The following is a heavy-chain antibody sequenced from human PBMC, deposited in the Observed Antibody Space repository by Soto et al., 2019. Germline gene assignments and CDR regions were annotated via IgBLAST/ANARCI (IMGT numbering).Heavy chain of an antibody. CDR1: GYTFTNYR. J-gene: IGHJ4*02. V-gene: IGHV1-18*01. CDR3: ARDRLPLGELSPGEY. CDR2: NR. D-gene: IGHD3-16*02. Sequence: GPVKVSCKASGYTFTNYRISWVRQAPGQGLEWMGYNRNYVQKFQGRVTMTTDTATSTAYMELRSLRSDDTAVYYCARDRLPLGELSPGEYWGQGTVVTVSS.